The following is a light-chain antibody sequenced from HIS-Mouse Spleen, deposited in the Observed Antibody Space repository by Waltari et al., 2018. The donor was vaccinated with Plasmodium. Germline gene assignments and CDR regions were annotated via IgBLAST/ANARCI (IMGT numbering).Light chain of an antibody. CDR1: QSVSSSS. V-gene: IGKV3-20*01. Sequence: EIVSTQSPGTLSLSPGERATLSCRASQSVSSSSLAWYQQKPGPAPSVLIYGASSRATGIPDRFSGSGSGTDFTLTISRLEPEDFAVYYCQQYCSSPPVTFGGGTKVEIK. CDR3: QQYCSSPPVT. J-gene: IGKJ4*01. CDR2: GAS.